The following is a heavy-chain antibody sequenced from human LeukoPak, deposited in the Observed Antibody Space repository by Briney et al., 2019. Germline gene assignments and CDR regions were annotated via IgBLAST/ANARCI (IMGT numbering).Heavy chain of an antibody. CDR1: GGSFSGYY. CDR2: INHSGST. Sequence: PSETLSLTCAVYGGSFSGYYWSWIRQPPGKGLEWIGEINHSGSTNYNPSLKSRVTISVDTSKNQFSLKLSSVTAADTAVYYCARHTQYCSGGSCYSDWFDPWGQGTLVTVPS. D-gene: IGHD2-15*01. J-gene: IGHJ5*02. V-gene: IGHV4-34*01. CDR3: ARHTQYCSGGSCYSDWFDP.